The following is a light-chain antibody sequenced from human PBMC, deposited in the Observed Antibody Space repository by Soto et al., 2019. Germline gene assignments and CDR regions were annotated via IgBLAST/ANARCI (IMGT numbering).Light chain of an antibody. CDR2: EVR. CDR1: SSDVGAYDC. CDR3: SSYTDTSPWV. J-gene: IGLJ3*02. V-gene: IGLV2-14*01. Sequence: QSALTQPASVSGSPGQSITISCTGTSSDVGAYDCVSWYQQHPGKAPKLMIYEVRNRPSGVSNRFSGSKSGNTASLTISGLQAEDEADYYCSSYTDTSPWVFGGGTKVTVL.